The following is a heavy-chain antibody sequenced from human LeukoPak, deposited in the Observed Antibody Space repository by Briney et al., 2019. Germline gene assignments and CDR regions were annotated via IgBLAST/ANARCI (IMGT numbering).Heavy chain of an antibody. CDR3: ARGGYSYLGYYFDY. V-gene: IGHV4-34*01. CDR1: GGSFSGYY. J-gene: IGHJ4*02. Sequence: PSETLSLTCAVYGGSFSGYYWSWIRQPPGKGVEWIGEINHSGSTNYNPSLKSRVTISVDTSKNQFSLKLSSVTAADTAVYYCARGGYSYLGYYFDYWGQGTLVTVSS. CDR2: INHSGST. D-gene: IGHD5-18*01.